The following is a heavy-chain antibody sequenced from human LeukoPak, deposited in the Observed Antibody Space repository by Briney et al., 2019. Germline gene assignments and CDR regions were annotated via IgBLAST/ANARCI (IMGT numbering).Heavy chain of an antibody. D-gene: IGHD3-9*01. V-gene: IGHV4-30-4*01. CDR3: ARLTGYYHY. CDR1: GGSISSGDYY. J-gene: IGHJ4*02. CDR2: IYHNGDT. Sequence: SETLSLTCTVSGGSISSGDYYWSWIRQPQGQGLEWSGYIYHNGDTYYNPSLKSRVTISVDTSKNQFSLKLSSVTAAATAVYYCARLTGYYHYWGQGTLVTVSS.